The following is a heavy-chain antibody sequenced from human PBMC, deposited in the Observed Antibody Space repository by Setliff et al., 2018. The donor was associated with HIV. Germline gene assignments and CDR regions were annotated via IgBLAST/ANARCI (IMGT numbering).Heavy chain of an antibody. J-gene: IGHJ6*03. CDR3: ARAEQLALGDYYYMDV. V-gene: IGHV4-39*07. CDR2: IYYSGST. D-gene: IGHD6-6*01. Sequence: PSETLSLTCTFSSGSISSSSYYWGWIRQPPGKGLEWIGSIYYSGSTYYNPALKSRVTISVDTSKNQFFLKLSSVTAADTAVYYCARAEQLALGDYYYMDVWGKGTTVTVSS. CDR1: SGSISSSSYY.